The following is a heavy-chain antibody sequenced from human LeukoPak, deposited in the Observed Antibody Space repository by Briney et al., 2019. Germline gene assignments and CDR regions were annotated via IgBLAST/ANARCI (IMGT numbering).Heavy chain of an antibody. CDR1: AGIYR. V-gene: IGHV3-23*01. J-gene: IGHJ3*02. Sequence: GGSLRLSCEGSAGIYRMNWVRQAPGKGLEWVSAISASGDNTYYADSVKGRFTISRDNSKDTLYLQMNSLRADDTALYYCAKDPLGIGPAFDIWGQGTMVTVSS. CDR2: ISASGDNT. CDR3: AKDPLGIGPAFDI. D-gene: IGHD7-27*01.